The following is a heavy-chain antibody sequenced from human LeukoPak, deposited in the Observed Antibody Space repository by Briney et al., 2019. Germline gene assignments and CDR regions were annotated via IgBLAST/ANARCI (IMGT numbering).Heavy chain of an antibody. CDR3: ARTQWELLNWFDP. CDR1: GATFSSYA. CDR2: IIPIFGTA. J-gene: IGHJ5*02. D-gene: IGHD1-26*01. V-gene: IGHV1-69*05. Sequence: GASVKVSCKASGATFSSYAISWVRQAPGQGLEWMGRIIPIFGTANYAQKFQGRVTITTDESTSTAYMELSSLRSEDTAVYYCARTQWELLNWFDPWGQGTLVTVSS.